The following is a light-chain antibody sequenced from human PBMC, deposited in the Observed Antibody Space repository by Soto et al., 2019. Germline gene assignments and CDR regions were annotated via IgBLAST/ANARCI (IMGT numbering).Light chain of an antibody. CDR3: QQYNHWPPIA. J-gene: IGKJ3*01. CDR1: QSVSTD. V-gene: IGKV3-15*01. CDR2: GAS. Sequence: VMTQSPPTLSVSPGERATLSCRASQSVSTDLAWYQQKPGQAPRLLIYGASTRATDVPARFSGGGSGTEFTLTISSLHSADVALHYCQQYNHWPPIAFGPGTKVDIK.